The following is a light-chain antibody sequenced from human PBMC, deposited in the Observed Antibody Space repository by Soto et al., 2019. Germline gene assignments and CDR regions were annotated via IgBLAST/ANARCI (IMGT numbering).Light chain of an antibody. V-gene: IGLV2-23*01. J-gene: IGLJ2*01. CDR1: SSDVESYNL. CDR2: EAS. CDR3: CSYTGRPIFVL. Sequence: QSALTQPASVSGSPGQSITISCTGTSSDVESYNLVSWYQQHPGKAPRLMIYEASKRPSGVSNRFSGYESDNTVSLTISGLQAEDEADYYCCSYTGRPIFVLLGGGTKVTVL.